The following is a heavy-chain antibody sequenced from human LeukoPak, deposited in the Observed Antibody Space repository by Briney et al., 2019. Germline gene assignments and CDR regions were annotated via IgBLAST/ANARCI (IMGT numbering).Heavy chain of an antibody. J-gene: IGHJ4*02. V-gene: IGHV4-39*07. CDR3: AGVDTAMVTLAFDY. D-gene: IGHD5-18*01. CDR2: IYYSGST. CDR1: GGSISSSSYY. Sequence: PSETLSLTCTVSGGSISSSSYYWGWIRQPPGKGLEWIGSIYYSGSTYYNPSLKSRVTISVDTSKNQFSLKLSSVTAADTAVYYCAGVDTAMVTLAFDYWGQGTLVTVSS.